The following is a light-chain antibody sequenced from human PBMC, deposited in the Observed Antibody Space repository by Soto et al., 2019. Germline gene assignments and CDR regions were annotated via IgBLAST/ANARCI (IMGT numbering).Light chain of an antibody. J-gene: IGKJ2*01. CDR2: DAS. CDR1: HSIDTW. Sequence: DIQMTQSPSALSASLGDRVTITCRASHSIDTWLAWYQQRPGKAPNLLIYDASSLAIGVPSRFSGGGSGTEFTLTISNLQPDDFGTYYCHQYKSYTPYTIGQGTKVEIK. V-gene: IGKV1-5*01. CDR3: HQYKSYTPYT.